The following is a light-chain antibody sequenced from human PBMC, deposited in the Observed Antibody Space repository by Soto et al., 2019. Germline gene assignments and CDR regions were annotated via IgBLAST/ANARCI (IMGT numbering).Light chain of an antibody. Sequence: VYGEGVDPLSCRAGQNIHTNLAWYQQRPGQAPRLLFDGASTRATGIPARFSGSGSETELTLTISSLHSEDFAVASCPQYRTFGEGTKVDIK. V-gene: IGKV3-15*01. CDR1: QNIHTN. CDR3: PQYRT. CDR2: GAS. J-gene: IGKJ1*01.